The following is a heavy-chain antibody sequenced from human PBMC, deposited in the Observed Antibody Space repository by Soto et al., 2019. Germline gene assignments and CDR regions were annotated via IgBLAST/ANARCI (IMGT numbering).Heavy chain of an antibody. CDR2: ISYDGSNK. CDR1: GFTFSSYG. V-gene: IGHV3-30*18. CDR3: AKGGHGTPFDY. D-gene: IGHD6-13*01. J-gene: IGHJ4*02. Sequence: LRLSCAASGFTFSSYGMHWIRQAPGKGLEWVAVISYDGSNKYYADSVKGRFTISRDNSKNTLYLQMNRLRAEDTAVYYCAKGGHGTPFDYWGQGTLVTVSS.